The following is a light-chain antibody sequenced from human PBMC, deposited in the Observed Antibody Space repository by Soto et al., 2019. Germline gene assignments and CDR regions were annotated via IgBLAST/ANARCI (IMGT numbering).Light chain of an antibody. CDR3: QQYNSYSS. V-gene: IGKV1-5*03. Sequence: DIQMTQSPPTLSASVGDRVTITCRASLSISSRLAWYQQKPGRAPKLLIYKASSLESGVPSRFSGSGSGTEFTLTISSLQPDDLATYYCQQYNSYSSFGPGTKVDIK. CDR1: LSISSR. J-gene: IGKJ3*01. CDR2: KAS.